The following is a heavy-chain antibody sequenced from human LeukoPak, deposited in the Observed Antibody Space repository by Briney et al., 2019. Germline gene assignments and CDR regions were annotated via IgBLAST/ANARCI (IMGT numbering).Heavy chain of an antibody. D-gene: IGHD6-13*01. Sequence: SGTLSLTCAVSGGSISSSNWWSWVRQPPGKGLEWIGEIYHSGSTNYNPSLKSRVTISVDKSKNQFSLKLSSVTAADTAVYYCARGADSSSWYDFDAFDIWGQGTMVTVSS. CDR3: ARGADSSSWYDFDAFDI. CDR2: IYHSGST. J-gene: IGHJ3*02. V-gene: IGHV4-4*02. CDR1: GGSISSSNW.